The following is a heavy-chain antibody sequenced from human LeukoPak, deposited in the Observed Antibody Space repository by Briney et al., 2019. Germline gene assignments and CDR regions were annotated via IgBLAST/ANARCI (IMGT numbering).Heavy chain of an antibody. CDR2: ISAYNGNT. D-gene: IGHD6-13*01. J-gene: IGHJ1*01. CDR1: GYTFTSYG. CDR3: ARGAAAGTPAEYFQH. V-gene: IGHV1-18*01. Sequence: EDSVQVSCKASGYTFTSYGISWVRRAPGQGLQWMGWISAYNGNTNYAQKLQGRVTMTTDTSTSTAYMELRSLRSDDTAVYYCARGAAAGTPAEYFQHWGQGTLVTVSS.